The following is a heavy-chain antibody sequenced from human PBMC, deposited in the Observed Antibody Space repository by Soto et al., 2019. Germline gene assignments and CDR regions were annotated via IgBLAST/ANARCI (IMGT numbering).Heavy chain of an antibody. D-gene: IGHD3-10*01. J-gene: IGHJ5*02. CDR3: ARTYYYRSGTYFAWFDP. V-gene: IGHV4-34*01. Sequence: SETLSLTCDVYSGSFIGYYWSWIRQSPGKGLEWIGQIKHSGGTNYNPLLKSRVTISVDTPRNQFSLKLSSVTAADTAVYFCARTYYYRSGTYFAWFDPWGQGTLVTVS. CDR2: IKHSGGT. CDR1: SGSFIGYY.